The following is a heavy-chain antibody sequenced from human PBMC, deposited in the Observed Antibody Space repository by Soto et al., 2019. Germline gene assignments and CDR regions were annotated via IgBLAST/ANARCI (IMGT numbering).Heavy chain of an antibody. V-gene: IGHV4-31*03. CDR1: VGSISSGGYY. Sequence: QVQLQESGPGLVKPSQTLSLTCTVSVGSISSGGYYWSWVRQHPGKGLEWIGYIYYSGSTYYNPSLKSRVTIAVDTSKNQFSLKLSSVTAADTAVYYCARISSGYSTVPFDYWGQGTLVTVSS. D-gene: IGHD3-3*01. CDR3: ARISSGYSTVPFDY. CDR2: IYYSGST. J-gene: IGHJ4*02.